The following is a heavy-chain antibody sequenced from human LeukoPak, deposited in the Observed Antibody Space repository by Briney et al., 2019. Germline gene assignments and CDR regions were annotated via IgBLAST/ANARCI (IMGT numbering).Heavy chain of an antibody. J-gene: IGHJ5*02. D-gene: IGHD6-13*01. CDR1: GYTFTSYG. CDR3: ARHHNGIAAAGRGNWFDP. V-gene: IGHV1-18*01. Sequence: ASVKVSCKASGYTFTSYGISWVRQAPGQGLEWMGWIGAYNGNTNYAQKLQGRVTMTTDTSTSTAYMELRSLRSDDTAVYYCARHHNGIAAAGRGNWFDPWGQGTLVTVSS. CDR2: IGAYNGNT.